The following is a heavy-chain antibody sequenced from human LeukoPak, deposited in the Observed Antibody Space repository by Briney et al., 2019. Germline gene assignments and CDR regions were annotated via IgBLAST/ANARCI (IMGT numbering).Heavy chain of an antibody. Sequence: ASVKVSCKASGYTFTSNGISWVRQAPGQGLEWMGWISAYNGNTNYAQKFQGRVTMTEDTSTDTAYMELSSLRSEDTAVYYCATDGGPTLMDPYPDYWGQGTLVTVSS. CDR3: ATDGGPTLMDPYPDY. CDR2: ISAYNGNT. J-gene: IGHJ4*02. D-gene: IGHD5-24*01. V-gene: IGHV1-18*01. CDR1: GYTFTSNG.